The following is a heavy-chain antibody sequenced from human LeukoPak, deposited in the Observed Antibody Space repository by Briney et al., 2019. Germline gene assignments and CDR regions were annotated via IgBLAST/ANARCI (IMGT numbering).Heavy chain of an antibody. V-gene: IGHV4-34*01. CDR1: GGSFSGYY. CDR2: INHSGST. CDR3: ACDSSGYRAFDI. J-gene: IGHJ3*02. D-gene: IGHD3-22*01. Sequence: PSETLSLTCAVYGGSFSGYYWSWIRQPPGKGLEWIGAINHSGSTNYNPPLKSGVTISVDTSKNQFSLKLSSVTAADTAVYYCACDSSGYRAFDIWGQGTMVTVSS.